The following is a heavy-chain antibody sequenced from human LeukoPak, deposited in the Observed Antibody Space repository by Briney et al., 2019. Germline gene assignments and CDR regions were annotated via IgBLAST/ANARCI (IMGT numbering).Heavy chain of an antibody. CDR3: ARADIVVVPAATHYYYYGMDV. CDR2: ISSSSSYI. J-gene: IGHJ6*04. V-gene: IGHV3-21*01. Sequence: GGSLRLSCAASGFTFSSYSMNWVRQAPGKGLEWVSSISSSSSYIYYADSVKGRFTISRDNAKNSLYLPMNSLRAEDTAVYYCARADIVVVPAATHYYYYGMDVWGKGTTVTVSS. D-gene: IGHD2-2*01. CDR1: GFTFSSYS.